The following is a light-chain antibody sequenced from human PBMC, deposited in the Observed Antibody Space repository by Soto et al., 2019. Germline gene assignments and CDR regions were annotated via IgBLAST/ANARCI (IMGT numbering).Light chain of an antibody. CDR2: GSS. J-gene: IGKJ1*01. CDR3: QQYGSSSWT. CDR1: QSVSSTY. V-gene: IGKV3-20*01. Sequence: EIVLTQSPGTLSLSPGKRATLSCRASQSVSSTYLAWYQQQPGQAPRLLIYGSSNRATGIPDRFSGSGSGTDFTLTISRLEPEDFAVYYCQQYGSSSWTFGQGTKVDIK.